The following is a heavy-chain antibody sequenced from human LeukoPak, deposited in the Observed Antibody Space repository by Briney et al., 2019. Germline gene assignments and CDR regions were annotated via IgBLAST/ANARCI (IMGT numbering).Heavy chain of an antibody. Sequence: SETLSLTCAVFGGSFSGYYWSWIRQPPGKDLEWIGEINHSGRANYNPSLKSRVTISVDTSKNQFSLNLSSVTAADTAVYYCARGIGELLSFWFDPWGQGTLVTVSS. CDR3: ARGIGELLSFWFDP. CDR1: GGSFSGYY. CDR2: INHSGRA. J-gene: IGHJ5*02. V-gene: IGHV4-34*01. D-gene: IGHD3-10*01.